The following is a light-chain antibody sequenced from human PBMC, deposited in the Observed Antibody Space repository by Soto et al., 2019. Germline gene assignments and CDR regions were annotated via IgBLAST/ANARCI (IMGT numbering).Light chain of an antibody. CDR3: QQYNSYALT. V-gene: IGKV1-5*01. CDR2: DAS. J-gene: IGKJ1*01. Sequence: DIQMTQSPSTLSASVGDRVTITCRASQSISSWLAWYQQKPGKAPKLLIYDASSLESGVASRFSGSGSGTEFTLTNSSLQPDDVATYYCQQYNSYALTFGQGTKVEIK. CDR1: QSISSW.